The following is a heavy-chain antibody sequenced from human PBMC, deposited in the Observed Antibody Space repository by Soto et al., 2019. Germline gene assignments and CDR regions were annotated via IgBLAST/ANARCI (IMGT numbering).Heavy chain of an antibody. J-gene: IGHJ5*02. V-gene: IGHV1-69*04. CDR1: GGTFSSYT. Sequence: GASVKVSCKASGGTFSSYTISWVRQAPGQGLEWMGRIIPILGIANYAQKFQGRVTITADKSTSTAYMELSSLRSEDTAVYYCARDLALPVLMVPREGNWFDPWGQGTLVTAPQ. D-gene: IGHD2-8*01. CDR3: ARDLALPVLMVPREGNWFDP. CDR2: IIPILGIA.